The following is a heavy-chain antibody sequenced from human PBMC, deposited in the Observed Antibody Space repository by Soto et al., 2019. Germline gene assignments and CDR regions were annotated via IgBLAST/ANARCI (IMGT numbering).Heavy chain of an antibody. CDR1: GGSIRSYY. V-gene: IGHV4-59*12. CDR3: AKSLSAIPGDS. J-gene: IGHJ4*02. CDR2: IYYSGST. D-gene: IGHD2-2*01. Sequence: SETLSLTCTVSGGSIRSYYCSWIRQPPGKGLEWIGYIYYSGSTNYNPSLKSRVTISVDTSKNQFSLKLTSLRAEDTAVYHCAKSLSAIPGDSWGQGTLVTVSS.